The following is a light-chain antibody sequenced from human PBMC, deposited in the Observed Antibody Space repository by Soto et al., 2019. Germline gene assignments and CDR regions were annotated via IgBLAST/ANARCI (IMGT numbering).Light chain of an antibody. CDR2: DVS. V-gene: IGLV2-14*03. J-gene: IGLJ2*01. CDR1: SSDIGAYNY. Sequence: QSALTQPASVSGSPGQSITIACTGTSSDIGAYNYVSWYQQHPGKAPKLIIYDVSRRPSGVSNRFSGSKSGNTASLTISGLQADDEADYYCSSYTSSSTHVVFGGGTQLTVL. CDR3: SSYTSSSTHVV.